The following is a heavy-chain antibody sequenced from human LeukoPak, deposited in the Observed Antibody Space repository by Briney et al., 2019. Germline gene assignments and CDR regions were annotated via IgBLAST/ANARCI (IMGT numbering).Heavy chain of an antibody. J-gene: IGHJ4*02. D-gene: IGHD1-20*01. CDR3: AREVFYVIDNLWYFDY. CDR2: INPNSGGT. CDR1: GYTFTGYY. V-gene: IGHV1-2*02. Sequence: GASVKVSYKASGYTFTGYYMHWVRQAPGQGLEWMGWINPNSGGTNYARKFQGRVTMTRDTSISTAYMELSRLRSDDTAVYYCAREVFYVIDNLWYFDYWGQGTLVTVSS.